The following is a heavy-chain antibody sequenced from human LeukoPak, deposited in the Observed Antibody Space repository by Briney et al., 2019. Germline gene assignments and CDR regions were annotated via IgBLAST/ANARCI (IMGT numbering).Heavy chain of an antibody. V-gene: IGHV3-15*01. J-gene: IGHJ4*02. CDR2: IKRKTDGETT. Sequence: GESLRLSCAASGFTFSNAWMSWVRQAPGKGLEWVGRIKRKTDGETTDYTAPVKSRFTISRDDSKNTLYLQMNSLKTEDTALYYCTTGLSVAGIDSWGQGTLVTVSS. D-gene: IGHD6-19*01. CDR1: GFTFSNAW. CDR3: TTGLSVAGIDS.